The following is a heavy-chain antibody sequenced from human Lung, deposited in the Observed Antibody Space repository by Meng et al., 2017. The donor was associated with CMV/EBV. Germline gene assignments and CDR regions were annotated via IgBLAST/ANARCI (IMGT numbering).Heavy chain of an antibody. V-gene: IGHV1-2*02. J-gene: IGHJ5*02. CDR3: ARDFFGELLGWFDP. CDR1: GYTFTGYY. CDR2: INPNSGGT. D-gene: IGHD1-26*01. Sequence: AXVXVSXXASGYTFTGYYMHWVRQAPGQGLEWMGWINPNSGGTNYAQKFQGRVTMTRDTSISTAYMELSRLRSDDTAVYYCARDFFGELLGWFDPWGQGTLVXVSS.